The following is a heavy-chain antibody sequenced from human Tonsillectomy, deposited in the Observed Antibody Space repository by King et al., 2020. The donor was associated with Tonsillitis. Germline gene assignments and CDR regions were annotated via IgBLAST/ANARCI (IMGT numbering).Heavy chain of an antibody. Sequence: VQLVESGGGLVKPGGSLRLSCAASGFTFSNAWMSWVRQASGKGLEWVCRIKSKTDGGTTDYAAPVKGRFTISRDDSKNTLYLQMNSLKTEDTAVYYCTTDREVDYWGQGTLVTVSS. D-gene: IGHD3-10*01. J-gene: IGHJ4*02. CDR3: TTDREVDY. V-gene: IGHV3-15*01. CDR2: IKSKTDGGTT. CDR1: GFTFSNAW.